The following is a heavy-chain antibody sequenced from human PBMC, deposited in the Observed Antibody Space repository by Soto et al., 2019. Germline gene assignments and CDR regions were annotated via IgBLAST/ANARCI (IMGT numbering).Heavy chain of an antibody. Sequence: GGSLRLSCTASGFPFSHYAMNWVRQGPGTRLEWVADISGSGDSARYADSVRGRFTISRDNSRDTLYLQMNSLRVDDTAVYYCGKERRGSGWSVCNFWGQGALVTVYS. V-gene: IGHV3-23*01. CDR2: ISGSGDSA. CDR1: GFPFSHYA. D-gene: IGHD6-19*01. CDR3: GKERRGSGWSVCNF. J-gene: IGHJ4*02.